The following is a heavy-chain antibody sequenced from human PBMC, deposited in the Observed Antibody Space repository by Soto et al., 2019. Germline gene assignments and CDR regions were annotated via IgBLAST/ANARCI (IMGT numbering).Heavy chain of an antibody. CDR1: GVPITDSY. V-gene: IGHV4-4*07. Sequence: QAQLQVSGPGLVKPAESLSLICNVSGVPITDSYWSWIRQSPGKGLEWIGRVHAGGSFNYNPSLRRRGAMSVDTSKRQVSLRLTSVTAADTAVYFCARENTPEMTRVWFAPWCQGTLVTVSS. CDR2: VHAGGSF. CDR3: ARENTPEMTRVWFAP. J-gene: IGHJ5*02.